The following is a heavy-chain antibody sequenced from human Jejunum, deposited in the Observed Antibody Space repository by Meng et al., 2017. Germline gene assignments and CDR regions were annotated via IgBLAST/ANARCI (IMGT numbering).Heavy chain of an antibody. D-gene: IGHD2-2*01. J-gene: IGHJ5*01. CDR1: GYSFTNYW. CDR2: IHPGDSNS. Sequence: GASLKISCKGSGYSFTNYWIDWVCQTPGKGLEWMGIIHPGDSNSRYSPSFQGQVTVSADKSINTAYLQWSSLKASDTAIYYCARHLDGASSWTGGFDSWGQGTLVTVSS. CDR3: ARHLDGASSWTGGFDS. V-gene: IGHV5-51*01.